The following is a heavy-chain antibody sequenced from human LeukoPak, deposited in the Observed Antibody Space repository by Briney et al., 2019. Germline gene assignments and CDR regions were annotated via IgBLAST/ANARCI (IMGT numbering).Heavy chain of an antibody. J-gene: IGHJ4*02. Sequence: PSGTLSLTCTVSGGSISGYYWSWIRQPPGKGLEWIGYIYYSGNSDYNPSLKSRVSISVDTSKNQLSLKLSSVTAADTAVYYCARAHSNNWHVDYWGQGTLVTVSS. CDR3: ARAHSNNWHVDY. D-gene: IGHD1-1*01. V-gene: IGHV4-59*01. CDR1: GGSISGYY. CDR2: IYYSGNS.